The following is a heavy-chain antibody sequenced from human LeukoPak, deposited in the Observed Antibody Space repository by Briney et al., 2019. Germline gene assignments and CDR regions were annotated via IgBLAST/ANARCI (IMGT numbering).Heavy chain of an antibody. V-gene: IGHV3-30*18. D-gene: IGHD4-17*01. CDR1: GFTFSSYG. J-gene: IGHJ4*02. CDR2: ISYDGSNK. CDR3: AKDTKTTVTDY. Sequence: PGRSLRLSSAASGFTFSSYGMHWVRQAPGKGLEWVAVISYDGSNKYYADSVKGRFTISRDNSKNTLYLQMNSLRAEDTAVYYCAKDTKTTVTDYWGQGTLVTVSS.